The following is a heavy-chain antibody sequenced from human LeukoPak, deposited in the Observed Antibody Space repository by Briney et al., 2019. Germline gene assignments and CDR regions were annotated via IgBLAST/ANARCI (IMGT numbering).Heavy chain of an antibody. J-gene: IGHJ3*02. V-gene: IGHV3-48*01. CDR1: GFTFRTYS. CDR2: ISSSGNTI. D-gene: IGHD1-26*01. Sequence: GGSLRLSCAASGFTFRTYSMNWVRQAPGEGMEWVSYISSSGNTIYYADSVKGRFTISRDNAKNSLYLQINSLRAEDAAVYYCARDENNSGTYYDAFDIWGQGTMVTVSS. CDR3: ARDENNSGTYYDAFDI.